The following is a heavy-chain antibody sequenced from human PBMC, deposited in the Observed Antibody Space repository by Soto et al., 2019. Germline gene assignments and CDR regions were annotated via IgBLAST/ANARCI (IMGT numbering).Heavy chain of an antibody. D-gene: IGHD2-8*02. Sequence: QVQLVESGGGVVQPGRSLRLSCAASGFTFSSYTMHWVRQAPGKGLEWVAVISYDGSNKYYGDSVKGRFTISRDNSNYTIYLQMKGRRAEDTAVYFFAREGGVAVHFDHWSQGALVTVSS. CDR2: ISYDGSNK. CDR1: GFTFSSYT. CDR3: AREGGVAVHFDH. J-gene: IGHJ4*02. V-gene: IGHV3-30-3*01.